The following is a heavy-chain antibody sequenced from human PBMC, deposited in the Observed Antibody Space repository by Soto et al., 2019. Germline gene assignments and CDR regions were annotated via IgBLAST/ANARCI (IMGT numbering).Heavy chain of an antibody. CDR2: IIPIFGTA. CDR3: ASIGSSGDNLTY. D-gene: IGHD6-19*01. V-gene: IGHV1-69*13. Sequence: VASVKVSCKASGGTFSSYAISWVRQAPGQGLEWMGGIIPIFGTANYAQKFQGRVTITADESTSTAYMELSSLRSEDTAVYYCASIGSSGDNLTYWGQGTLVTVSS. J-gene: IGHJ4*02. CDR1: GGTFSSYA.